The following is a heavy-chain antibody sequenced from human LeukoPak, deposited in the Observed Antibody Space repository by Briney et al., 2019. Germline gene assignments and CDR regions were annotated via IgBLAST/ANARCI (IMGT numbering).Heavy chain of an antibody. CDR2: INPNSGGT. D-gene: IGHD2-2*01. V-gene: IGHV1-2*02. CDR1: GYTFTGYC. Sequence: ASVKVSCKASGYTFTGYCMHWVRQAPGQGLERMGWINPNSGGTNYARKFQGRVTMTRDTTISTDYMELSRLRSDDTAVYYCARVTPPVVPAAIRSRPFDPWGQGTLVTVSS. J-gene: IGHJ5*02. CDR3: ARVTPPVVPAAIRSRPFDP.